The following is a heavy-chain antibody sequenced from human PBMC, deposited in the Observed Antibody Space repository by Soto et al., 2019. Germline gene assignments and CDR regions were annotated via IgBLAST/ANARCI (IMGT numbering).Heavy chain of an antibody. V-gene: IGHV4-59*01. Sequence: SQTLCLTCAVYGGSFSGYYWTWIRQPPGKGLEWIGYIYYSGGTNYNPSLKSRVTISLDTSKNHFSLKLNSVTTADTAVYYCATGLHFHATTDYWGQGSLVTVSS. CDR1: GGSFSGYY. D-gene: IGHD5-12*01. CDR2: IYYSGGT. CDR3: ATGLHFHATTDY. J-gene: IGHJ4*02.